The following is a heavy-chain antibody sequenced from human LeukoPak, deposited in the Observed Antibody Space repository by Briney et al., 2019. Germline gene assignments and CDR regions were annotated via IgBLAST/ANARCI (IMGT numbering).Heavy chain of an antibody. CDR3: ARDSSISYGRDWFDP. Sequence: SETLSLTCTVSGASISSYYWSWIRQPAGKGLEWIGRFYTSASTNYNPSLKSRVSMSTDTSKNQFSLRLSSVTAADTAVYYCARDSSISYGRDWFDPWGQGTLVTVS. CDR2: FYTSAST. V-gene: IGHV4-4*07. J-gene: IGHJ5*02. CDR1: GASISSYY. D-gene: IGHD6-13*01.